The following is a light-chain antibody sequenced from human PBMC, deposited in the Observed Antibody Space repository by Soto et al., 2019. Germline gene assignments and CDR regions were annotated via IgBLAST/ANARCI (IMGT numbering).Light chain of an antibody. Sequence: DIQMTQSPSTLSASGGDRVTITCRASQSISSWLAGYQQKPGKAPKLQIYDASSLESGFPSRFSGSGSGTEFTLTSSSLQPDDFATYYCQQYNSFLTFGGGTKVEIK. J-gene: IGKJ4*01. CDR1: QSISSW. CDR3: QQYNSFLT. V-gene: IGKV1-5*01. CDR2: DAS.